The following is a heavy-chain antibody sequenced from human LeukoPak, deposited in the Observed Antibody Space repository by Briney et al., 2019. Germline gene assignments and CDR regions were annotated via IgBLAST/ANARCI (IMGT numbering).Heavy chain of an antibody. CDR1: GYTFTSYG. CDR2: IAVYNGDK. J-gene: IGHJ4*02. D-gene: IGHD6-19*01. V-gene: IGHV1-18*01. Sequence: ASVKVSCKASGYTFTSYGISWVRQAPGQGPEWMGWIAVYNGDKKFLQKFQGRVTLTKEASTNTAYMELRSLTSDDTAVYYCARQAGYSTGWYGGYYFDHWGQGTPVTVSA. CDR3: ARQAGYSTGWYGGYYFDH.